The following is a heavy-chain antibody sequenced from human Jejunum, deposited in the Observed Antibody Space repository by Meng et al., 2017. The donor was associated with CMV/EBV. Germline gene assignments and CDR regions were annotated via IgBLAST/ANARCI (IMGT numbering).Heavy chain of an antibody. Sequence: QVHLLQSGAEGKKPGAPAKISCKTSGYTFTDHNNGWGRQAPGQGLEWVGWISLGNGQTVYGHKVQGRVTVTTDTSTSTAYMELRSLRSDDTAMYYCARDVWGFDYWGQGTLVTVSS. CDR3: ARDVWGFDY. CDR1: GYTFTDHN. D-gene: IGHD7-27*01. V-gene: IGHV1-18*04. CDR2: ISLGNGQT. J-gene: IGHJ4*02.